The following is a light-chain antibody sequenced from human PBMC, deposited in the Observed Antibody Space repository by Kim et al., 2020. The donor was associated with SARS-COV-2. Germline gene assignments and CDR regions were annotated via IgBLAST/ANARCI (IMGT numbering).Light chain of an antibody. V-gene: IGKV3-15*01. CDR2: DVS. CDR3: QHYYNWHRT. Sequence: EIVMTQSPATVSVSPGERATLSCRTSQNVRDTVAWYQQKPGQAPRILIYDVSTRATGIPARFSGSGSGTDFSLTISSLESEDFAVYYCQHYYNWHRTFGQGTKVDIK. CDR1: QNVRDT. J-gene: IGKJ1*01.